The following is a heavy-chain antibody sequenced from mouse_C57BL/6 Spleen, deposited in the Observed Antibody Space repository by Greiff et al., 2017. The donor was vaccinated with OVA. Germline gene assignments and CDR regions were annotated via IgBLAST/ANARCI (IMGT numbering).Heavy chain of an antibody. CDR1: GFTFSDYY. Sequence: EVKLVESEGGLVQPGSSMKLSCTASGFTFSDYYMAWVRQVPEKGLEWVANINYDGSSTYYLDSLKSRFIISRDNAKNILYLQMSSLKSEDTATYYCARERHYGSSYGYFDVWGTGTTVTVSS. J-gene: IGHJ1*03. D-gene: IGHD1-1*01. V-gene: IGHV5-16*01. CDR3: ARERHYGSSYGYFDV. CDR2: INYDGSST.